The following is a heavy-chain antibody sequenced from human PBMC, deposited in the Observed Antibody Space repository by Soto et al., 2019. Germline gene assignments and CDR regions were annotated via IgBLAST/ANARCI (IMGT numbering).Heavy chain of an antibody. Sequence: QVQLQESGPGLVKPSETLSLTCTVSGGSISSYYWSWIRQPPGKGLEWMGYIYYSGSTNYNPSLKGRVTISVDTSKNQFSLKLSSVTAADTAVYYCARRYGGSIDYWGQGTLVTVSS. J-gene: IGHJ4*02. CDR3: ARRYGGSIDY. D-gene: IGHD2-15*01. V-gene: IGHV4-59*08. CDR2: IYYSGST. CDR1: GGSISSYY.